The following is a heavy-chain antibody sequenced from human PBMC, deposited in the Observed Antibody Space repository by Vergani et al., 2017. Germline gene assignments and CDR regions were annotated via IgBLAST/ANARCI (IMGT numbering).Heavy chain of an antibody. J-gene: IGHJ6*03. V-gene: IGHV2-5*01. CDR2: IYWNDDK. CDR3: AHSSVVRGTHPSYDYYYMDV. CDR1: GFSPSTSGVG. D-gene: IGHD3-10*01. Sequence: QITLKESGPTLVKPTQTLTLTCTFSGFSPSTSGVGVGWIRQPPGKALEWLALIYWNDDKRYSPSLKSRLTITKDTSKNQVVLTMTNMDPVDTATYYYAHSSVVRGTHPSYDYYYMDVWGKGTTVTVSS.